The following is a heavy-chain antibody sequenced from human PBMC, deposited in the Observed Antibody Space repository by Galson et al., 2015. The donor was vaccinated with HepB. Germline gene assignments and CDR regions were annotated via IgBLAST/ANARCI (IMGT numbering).Heavy chain of an antibody. CDR3: ARDLRMNEWELPDY. J-gene: IGHJ4*02. V-gene: IGHV1-46*03. D-gene: IGHD1-26*01. Sequence: SVKVSCKASGYSFTTYYIHWVRQAPGQGLEWMGIINPSADTTSYAEKFQGRVSMTRDTSTTTVFMELNSLRSEDTAVYYCARDLRMNEWELPDYWGQGTLVIVSS. CDR2: INPSADTT. CDR1: GYSFTTYY.